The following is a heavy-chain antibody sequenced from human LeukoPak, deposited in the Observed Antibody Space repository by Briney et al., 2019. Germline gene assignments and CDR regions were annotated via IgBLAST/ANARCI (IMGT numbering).Heavy chain of an antibody. V-gene: IGHV1-18*01. CDR3: AREPVYNYYYGMDV. CDR1: GYTFTSYG. D-gene: IGHD2-8*01. Sequence: ASVKVSCKASGYTFTSYGISWVRQAPGQGLEWMGWISAYNGNANYAQKLQGRVTMTTDTSTSTAYMELRSLRSDDTAVYYCAREPVYNYYYGMDVWGQGTTVTVSS. J-gene: IGHJ6*02. CDR2: ISAYNGNA.